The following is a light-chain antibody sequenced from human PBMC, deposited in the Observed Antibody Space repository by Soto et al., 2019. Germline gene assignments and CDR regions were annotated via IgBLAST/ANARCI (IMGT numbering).Light chain of an antibody. CDR2: GAS. CDR1: QSVSSSY. V-gene: IGKV3-20*01. Sequence: EIVLTQSPGTLSLSPGQRATLSCRASQSVSSSYLAWYQQKPGQAPRLLIYGASSRATGIPDRFGGSVSGTDFTLNISRLEPEEFAVYYCQQYGSSPPWAFGQGTKVEIK. CDR3: QQYGSSPPWA. J-gene: IGKJ1*01.